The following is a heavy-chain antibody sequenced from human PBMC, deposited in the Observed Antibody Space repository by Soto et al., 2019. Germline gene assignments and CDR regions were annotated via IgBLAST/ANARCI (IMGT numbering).Heavy chain of an antibody. CDR3: AKAPNLVTHWFDP. V-gene: IGHV3-9*01. CDR2: INWNSGSL. D-gene: IGHD3-9*01. Sequence: ESGGGLVQPGRSLRLSCAVSGFTFDDFAVHWVRQAPGKGLEWVSGINWNSGSLAYADSVKGRFTISRDNAKNSLYLHLNSLRAEDTAFDYCAKAPNLVTHWFDPWGQGTLVTVSS. CDR1: GFTFDDFA. J-gene: IGHJ5*02.